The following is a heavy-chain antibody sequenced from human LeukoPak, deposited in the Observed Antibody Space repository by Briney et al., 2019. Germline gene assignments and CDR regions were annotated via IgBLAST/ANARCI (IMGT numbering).Heavy chain of an antibody. V-gene: IGHV3-11*06. D-gene: IGHD4-17*01. J-gene: IGHJ4*02. Sequence: GGSLRLSCAAYGFTFRDYYMNWIRKAPGKGLEWVSYIHSGSAYTNYADSVKGRFTISRDNAKNSLYLQMNSLRAEDTAVYYCARTGDYESFDYWGQGTLVTVSS. CDR1: GFTFRDYY. CDR2: IHSGSAYT. CDR3: ARTGDYESFDY.